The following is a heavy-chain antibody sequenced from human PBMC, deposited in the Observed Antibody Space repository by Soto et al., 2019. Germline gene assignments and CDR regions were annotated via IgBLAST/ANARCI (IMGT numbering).Heavy chain of an antibody. CDR1: GGSMSSGGYY. Sequence: PWQTLSLTCTVSGGSMSSGGYYWSWIRQPPGKGLEWIGEINHSGNTNYNPSLKSRVTISVDTSKNQFSLKLSSVTAADTAVYYCARQKVGATIGYYWSQGTLVTVSS. D-gene: IGHD1-26*01. CDR2: INHSGNT. J-gene: IGHJ4*02. V-gene: IGHV4-39*01. CDR3: ARQKVGATIGYY.